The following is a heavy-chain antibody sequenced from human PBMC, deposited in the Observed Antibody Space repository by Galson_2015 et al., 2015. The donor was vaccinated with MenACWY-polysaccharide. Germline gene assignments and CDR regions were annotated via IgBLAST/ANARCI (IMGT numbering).Heavy chain of an antibody. V-gene: IGHV3-74*01. CDR1: GFSFSTYW. Sequence: SLRLSCAASGFSFSTYWMHWVRHAPGKGLVWVSRINADGSATGYADSVRGRFTISRDNDKNTLYLEMNRLRAEDTAVYYCTKAGAKYCSGSSCYFNWFDPWGQGTLVTVSS. J-gene: IGHJ5*02. CDR3: TKAGAKYCSGSSCYFNWFDP. D-gene: IGHD2-15*01. CDR2: INADGSAT.